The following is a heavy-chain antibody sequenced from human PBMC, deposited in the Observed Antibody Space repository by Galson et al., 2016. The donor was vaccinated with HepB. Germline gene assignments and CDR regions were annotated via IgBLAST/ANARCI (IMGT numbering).Heavy chain of an antibody. CDR3: ARAGAGEGLDY. D-gene: IGHD7-27*01. V-gene: IGHV3-53*04. Sequence: SLRLSCAVSGFTVSSNYMSWVRQAPGKGLEWVSVIYSGGSTYYADSVKGRFTISRHNYKNTVYLQMDSLRAEDTAVYYCARAGAGEGLDYWGQGTLVIVSS. CDR1: GFTVSSNY. CDR2: IYSGGST. J-gene: IGHJ4*02.